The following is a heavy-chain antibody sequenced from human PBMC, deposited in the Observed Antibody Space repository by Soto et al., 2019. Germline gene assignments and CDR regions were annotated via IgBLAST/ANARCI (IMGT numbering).Heavy chain of an antibody. Sequence: QVQPVESGGGVVQPGRSLRLSCAASGFTFSRYGMHWVRQAPGKGLEWVAVIWYDGSNKYYEDFVKGRFTISRDNSKNTLYLQMNSLRAEDTAVYYCARDPTETNYYYYYMDVWGKGTTVTVSS. J-gene: IGHJ6*03. CDR1: GFTFSRYG. CDR3: ARDPTETNYYYYYMDV. D-gene: IGHD1-7*01. CDR2: IWYDGSNK. V-gene: IGHV3-33*01.